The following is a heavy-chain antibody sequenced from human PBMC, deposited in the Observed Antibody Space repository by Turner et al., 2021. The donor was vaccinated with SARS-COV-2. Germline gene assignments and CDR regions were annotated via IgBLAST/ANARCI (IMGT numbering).Heavy chain of an antibody. CDR1: GYTISNYD. V-gene: IGHV1-8*01. D-gene: IGHD3-16*02. Sequence: QVQLVQSGAEVKKPGASVKVSCKASGYTISNYDINWVRQATGQGLEWMGWMNPNSGNTGYAQKFQGRVTMTRNTSISTAYMELSSLRSEDTAVYYCARGMFRFGGVIVRPFDYWGQGTLVTVSS. CDR3: ARGMFRFGGVIVRPFDY. CDR2: MNPNSGNT. J-gene: IGHJ4*02.